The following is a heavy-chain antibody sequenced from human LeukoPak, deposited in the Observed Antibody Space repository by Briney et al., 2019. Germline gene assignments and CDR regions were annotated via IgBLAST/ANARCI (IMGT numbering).Heavy chain of an antibody. V-gene: IGHV1-8*01. CDR2: MNPNSGNT. Sequence: WASVKVSCKASGYTFTSYDINWVRQATGQGLEWMGWMNPNSGNTGYAQKFQGRVTMTRNTSISTAYMELSSLRSEDTAVYYCARVSITMVRGVIPYWGQGTLVTVSS. CDR1: GYTFTSYD. D-gene: IGHD3-10*01. CDR3: ARVSITMVRGVIPY. J-gene: IGHJ4*02.